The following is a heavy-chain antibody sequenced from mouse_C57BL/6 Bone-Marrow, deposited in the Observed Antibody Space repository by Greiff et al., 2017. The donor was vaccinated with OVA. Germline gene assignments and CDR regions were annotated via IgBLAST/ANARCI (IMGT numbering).Heavy chain of an antibody. D-gene: IGHD1-1*01. CDR1: GFSFNTYA. Sequence: EVMLVESGGGLVQPKGSLKLSCAASGFSFNTYAMNWVRQAPGKGLEWVARIRSKSNNYATYYADSVKDRFTISRDDSESMLYLQMNNLKTEDTAMYYCVRESFYYGSSYEYYFDYWGQGTTLTVSS. CDR2: IRSKSNNYAT. J-gene: IGHJ2*01. V-gene: IGHV10-1*01. CDR3: VRESFYYGSSYEYYFDY.